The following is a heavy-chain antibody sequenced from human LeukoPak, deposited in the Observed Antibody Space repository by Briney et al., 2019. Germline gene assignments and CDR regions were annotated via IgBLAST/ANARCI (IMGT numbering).Heavy chain of an antibody. J-gene: IGHJ5*02. CDR3: ARDFRNDGWFDP. Sequence: SETLSLTCTVSGGSISSYYWSWIRQPPGKGLEWIGYIYYSGSTNYNPSLKSQVTISVDTSKNHFSLNLSSVTAADTAVYYCARDFRNDGWFDPWGQGTLVTVSS. D-gene: IGHD1-1*01. CDR2: IYYSGST. CDR1: GGSISSYY. V-gene: IGHV4-59*01.